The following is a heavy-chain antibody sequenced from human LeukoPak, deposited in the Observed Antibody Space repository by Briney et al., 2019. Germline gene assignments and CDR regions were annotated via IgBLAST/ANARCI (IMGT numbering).Heavy chain of an antibody. CDR3: TRDRGAYNLYDY. D-gene: IGHD1-1*01. Sequence: PGGSLRLSCAASGFTFSSYAMSWVRQAPGKGLEWVSAISGSGSSTYYADSVKGRFTISRDNSKNTLYLQMNSLKTEDTAVYHCTRDRGAYNLYDYWGQGTLVTVSS. J-gene: IGHJ4*02. CDR1: GFTFSSYA. CDR2: ISGSGSST. V-gene: IGHV3-23*01.